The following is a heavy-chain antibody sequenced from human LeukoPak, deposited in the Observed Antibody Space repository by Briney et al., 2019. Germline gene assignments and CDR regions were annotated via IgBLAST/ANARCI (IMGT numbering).Heavy chain of an antibody. D-gene: IGHD3-10*01. CDR3: ARDRGVTMVRGEGGMDV. Sequence: GGSLRLSCVASGFTVSNNYMSWVRQAPGKGREWVSIIYSGGATYYADSVKGRFTISRDNSKNTLYLQMNSLRVEDTAVYFCARDRGVTMVRGEGGMDVWGQGTTVTVSS. CDR2: IYSGGAT. V-gene: IGHV3-66*01. J-gene: IGHJ6*02. CDR1: GFTVSNNY.